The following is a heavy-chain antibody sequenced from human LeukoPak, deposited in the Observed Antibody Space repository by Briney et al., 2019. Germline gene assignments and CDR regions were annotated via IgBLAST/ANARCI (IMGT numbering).Heavy chain of an antibody. CDR3: SRPVGDTYYIDY. D-gene: IGHD1-26*01. J-gene: IGHJ4*02. V-gene: IGHV3-49*03. CDR2: IRSETYGGTT. CDR1: GFIFGDYA. Sequence: GGSLRLSCKASGFIFGDYAMSWFRQAPGKGLEWVGFIRSETYGGTTEYAASVKGRFTISRDDSKSIAYLQMNSLKTEDTALYYCSRPVGDTYYIDYWGQGTLVTVSS.